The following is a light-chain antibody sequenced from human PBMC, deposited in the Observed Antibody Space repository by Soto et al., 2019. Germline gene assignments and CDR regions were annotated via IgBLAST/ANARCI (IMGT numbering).Light chain of an antibody. Sequence: EIVLTQSPATLSLSPGEIATLSCRASQSISTYLAWYQQKPGQAPRLLIYDVSNMAAGVPARFSGSGSGTDFTLTISSLELEDFAFYSCQQRYNWPSGLTFGGGTKVEV. J-gene: IGKJ4*01. CDR3: QQRYNWPSGLT. CDR2: DVS. V-gene: IGKV3-11*01. CDR1: QSISTY.